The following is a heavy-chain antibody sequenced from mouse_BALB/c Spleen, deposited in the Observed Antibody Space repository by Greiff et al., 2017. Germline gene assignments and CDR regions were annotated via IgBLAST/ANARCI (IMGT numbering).Heavy chain of an antibody. V-gene: IGHV6-6*02. Sequence: VQLKESGGGLVQPGGSMKLSCVASGFTFSNYWMNWVRQSPEKGLEWVAEIRLKSNNYATHYAESVKGRFTISRDDSKSSVYLQMNNLRAEDTGIYYCTRNDYYAMDYWGQGTSVTVSS. CDR3: TRNDYYAMDY. J-gene: IGHJ4*01. CDR2: IRLKSNNYAT. CDR1: GFTFSNYW.